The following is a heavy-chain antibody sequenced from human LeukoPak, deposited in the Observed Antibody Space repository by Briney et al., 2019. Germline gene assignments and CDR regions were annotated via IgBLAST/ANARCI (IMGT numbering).Heavy chain of an antibody. CDR1: GLTFSDYH. CDR2: ISDNGRTK. Sequence: PGGSLRLSCAASGLTFSDYHMSWIRQAPGKGLEWVSHISDNGRTKYYANSVQGRFTVSRDNAKNSLYLQMNSLRADDTAVYYCATVHLGYFTFWGQGTLVPVSS. V-gene: IGHV3-11*01. D-gene: IGHD3-3*01. J-gene: IGHJ4*02. CDR3: ATVHLGYFTF.